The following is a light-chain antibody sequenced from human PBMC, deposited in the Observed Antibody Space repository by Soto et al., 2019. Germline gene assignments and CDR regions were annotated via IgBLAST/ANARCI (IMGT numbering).Light chain of an antibody. CDR1: GSDIGAYNT. Sequence: QSVLTQPASVSGSPGQSITISCTGTGSDIGAYNTVAWYQQHPRRVPKLMIYEFTNRPSGISNRFSGSKSGNTASLTISGLQAEDEGDYYCSSYTRGNTYVFGTGTKVTVL. CDR3: SSYTRGNTYV. J-gene: IGLJ1*01. CDR2: EFT. V-gene: IGLV2-14*01.